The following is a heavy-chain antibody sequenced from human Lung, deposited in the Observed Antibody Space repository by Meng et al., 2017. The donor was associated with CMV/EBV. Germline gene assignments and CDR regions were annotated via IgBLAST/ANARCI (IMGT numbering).Heavy chain of an antibody. CDR2: ISSSGSTI. J-gene: IGHJ6*02. Sequence: SCAASGFTFSSYEMNWVRQAPGKGLEWVSYISSSGSTIYYADSVKGRFTISRDNAKNSLYLQMNSLRAEDTAVYYCAREVLVPAAIRYYYYGMDVXGQGXTVTVSS. CDR1: GFTFSSYE. CDR3: AREVLVPAAIRYYYYGMDV. V-gene: IGHV3-48*03. D-gene: IGHD2-2*01.